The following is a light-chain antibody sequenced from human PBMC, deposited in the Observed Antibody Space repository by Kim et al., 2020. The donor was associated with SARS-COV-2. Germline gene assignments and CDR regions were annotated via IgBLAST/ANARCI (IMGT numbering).Light chain of an antibody. CDR3: QQAISFPLT. Sequence: ASVGDRCTITLRASQAIDKWLAWYQQKPGKAPNLLIYAASSLQSGVPSRFSGSGSETDFNFTISSLQPEDFATYYCQQAISFPLTFGQGTRLEIK. CDR1: QAIDKW. CDR2: AAS. V-gene: IGKV1-12*01. J-gene: IGKJ5*01.